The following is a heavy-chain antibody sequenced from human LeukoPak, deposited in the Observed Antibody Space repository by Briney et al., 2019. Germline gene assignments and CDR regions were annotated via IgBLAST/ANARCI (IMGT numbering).Heavy chain of an antibody. D-gene: IGHD6-13*01. CDR3: ASGGGRIAAPGRAFDP. CDR1: GYTFTSFG. CDR2: IIPIFGTA. Sequence: SVKVSCKASGYTFTSFGISWVRQAPGQGLEWMGGIIPIFGTANYAQKFQGRVTITADESTSTAYMELSSLRSEDTAVYYCASGGGRIAAPGRAFDPWGQGTLVTVSS. V-gene: IGHV1-69*13. J-gene: IGHJ5*02.